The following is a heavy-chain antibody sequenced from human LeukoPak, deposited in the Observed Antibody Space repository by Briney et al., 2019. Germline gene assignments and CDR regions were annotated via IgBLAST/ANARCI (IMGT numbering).Heavy chain of an antibody. CDR1: GGSISSGGYY. V-gene: IGHV4-30-2*01. Sequence: PSETLSLTCTVSGGSISSGGYYWSWIRQPPGKGLEWIGYIYHSGSTYYNPSLKSRVTISVDTSKNQFSLKLSSVTAADTAVYYCASDQYSSGWYSDYWGQGTLVTVSS. D-gene: IGHD6-19*01. CDR2: IYHSGST. J-gene: IGHJ4*02. CDR3: ASDQYSSGWYSDY.